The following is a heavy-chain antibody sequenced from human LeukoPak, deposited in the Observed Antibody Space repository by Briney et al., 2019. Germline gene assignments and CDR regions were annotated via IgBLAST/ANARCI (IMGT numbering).Heavy chain of an antibody. J-gene: IGHJ4*02. CDR3: ARSDYSTYFDY. CDR2: IYTSGST. D-gene: IGHD2-15*01. Sequence: SETLSLTCTISGGSISSYYWSWIRQPAGKGLEWIGRIYTSGSTNYNPSLGGRVSISVDTSKNQFSLKLSSVTAADTAVYYCARSDYSTYFDYWGQGTLVTVSS. V-gene: IGHV4-4*07. CDR1: GGSISSYY.